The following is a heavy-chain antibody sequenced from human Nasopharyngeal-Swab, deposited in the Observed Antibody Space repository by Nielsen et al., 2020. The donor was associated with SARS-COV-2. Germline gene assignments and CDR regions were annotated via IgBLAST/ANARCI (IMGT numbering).Heavy chain of an antibody. CDR3: ATGGPITGTINWFDP. J-gene: IGHJ5*02. Sequence: ASVKVSCKVSGYTLTELSMHWVRQAPGKGLEWMGGFDPEDGETIYAQKFQGRVTMTEDTSTDTAYMELSSLRSEDTAVYYCATGGPITGTINWFDPWGQGTLATVSS. V-gene: IGHV1-24*01. D-gene: IGHD1-7*01. CDR1: GYTLTELS. CDR2: FDPEDGET.